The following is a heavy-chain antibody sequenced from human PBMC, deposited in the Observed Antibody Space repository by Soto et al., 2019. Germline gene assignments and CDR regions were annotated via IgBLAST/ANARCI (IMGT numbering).Heavy chain of an antibody. D-gene: IGHD3-22*01. CDR3: ARDPLYSSDTTTGGAFDI. Sequence: ASVKVSCKASGYTFTGYYMHWVRQAPGQGLEWVGWINPNSGGTNYAQKFQGWVTMTRDTSISTAYMELSRLRSDDTAVYYCARDPLYSSDTTTGGAFDIWGQGTMVTVSS. CDR2: INPNSGGT. J-gene: IGHJ3*02. V-gene: IGHV1-2*04. CDR1: GYTFTGYY.